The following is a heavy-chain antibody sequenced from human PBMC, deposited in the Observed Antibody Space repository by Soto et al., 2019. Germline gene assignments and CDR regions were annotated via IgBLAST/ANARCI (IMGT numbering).Heavy chain of an antibody. CDR3: AGSVGRGFDY. J-gene: IGHJ4*02. Sequence: EVQLVESGGGLVQPGGSLRLSCAASGFTVSSNYMSWVRQAPGKGLEWVSVVYIGGNTYYAEVAEDRFTIARDNFQIMLYLQMISLRAEDTAVYYCAGSVGRGFDYCGQGTLVTVSS. D-gene: IGHD1-26*01. V-gene: IGHV3-66*01. CDR2: VYIGGNT. CDR1: GFTVSSNY.